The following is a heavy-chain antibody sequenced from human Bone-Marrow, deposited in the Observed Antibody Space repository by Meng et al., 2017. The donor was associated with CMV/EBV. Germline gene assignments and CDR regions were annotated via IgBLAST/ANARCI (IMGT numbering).Heavy chain of an antibody. Sequence: SETLSLTCRVSGHSITRDYFWGWVRQPPGKGLEWIGEINHSGSTNYNPSLKSRVTISVDTSKNQFSLKLSSVTAADTAVYYCARYCSSTSCYGFDPWGQGTLVTVSS. J-gene: IGHJ5*02. V-gene: IGHV4-38-2*01. D-gene: IGHD2-2*01. CDR2: INHSGST. CDR1: GHSITRDYF. CDR3: ARYCSSTSCYGFDP.